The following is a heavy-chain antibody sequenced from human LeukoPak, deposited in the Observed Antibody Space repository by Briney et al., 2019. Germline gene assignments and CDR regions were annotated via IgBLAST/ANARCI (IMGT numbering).Heavy chain of an antibody. J-gene: IGHJ4*02. D-gene: IGHD2-15*01. Sequence: GGSLRLSCAASGFTFSSYAMSWVRQAPGKGLEWVSAISGSGGSTYSADSVKGRFTISRDKSKSTLYLQMNSLRAEDTAAYYCAKVDCSGGSCYSVNYWGQGTLVTVSS. V-gene: IGHV3-23*01. CDR1: GFTFSSYA. CDR2: ISGSGGST. CDR3: AKVDCSGGSCYSVNY.